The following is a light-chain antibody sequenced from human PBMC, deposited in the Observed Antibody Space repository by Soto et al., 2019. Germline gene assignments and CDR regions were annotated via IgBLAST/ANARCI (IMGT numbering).Light chain of an antibody. CDR2: KAS. CDR3: QQYHNYSPLT. CDR1: QNISRW. V-gene: IGKV1-5*03. Sequence: DIQMTQCPSTLSASVGDRVTITCRASQNISRWLAWYQQKPGKAPKFLIYKASGLEIGVPSRFSGSGSGTEFTLTISSLQPDDFATYYCQQYHNYSPLTFGGGTKVDIK. J-gene: IGKJ4*01.